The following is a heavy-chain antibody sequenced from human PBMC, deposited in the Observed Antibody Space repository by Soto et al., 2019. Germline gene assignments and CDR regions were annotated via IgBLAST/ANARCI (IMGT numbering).Heavy chain of an antibody. Sequence: GGSLRLSCAASGFIFSSYGMHWVRQAPGKGLEWVAVISYDGSDKYFTDSVKGRFTISRGNSKNTLYLQMDSLRAEDTAVYYCARGLYYYDSSGYWGYWGQGTLVTVSS. V-gene: IGHV3-30*03. J-gene: IGHJ4*02. CDR1: GFIFSSYG. CDR3: ARGLYYYDSSGYWGY. D-gene: IGHD3-22*01. CDR2: ISYDGSDK.